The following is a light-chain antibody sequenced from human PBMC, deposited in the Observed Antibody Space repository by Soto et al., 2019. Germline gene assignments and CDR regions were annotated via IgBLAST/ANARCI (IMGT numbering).Light chain of an antibody. CDR2: EVS. CDR3: TSYTVSTTVV. V-gene: IGLV2-14*01. J-gene: IGLJ2*01. Sequence: QSALTQPASVSESPGQSITISCTGTNSDIGGFPYVYWYQQHPGKTPKLMIYEVSNRPSGVSNRFSGSKSGNTASLTISGLQAEDEAEYYFTSYTVSTTVVFGGGTKLTV. CDR1: NSDIGGFPY.